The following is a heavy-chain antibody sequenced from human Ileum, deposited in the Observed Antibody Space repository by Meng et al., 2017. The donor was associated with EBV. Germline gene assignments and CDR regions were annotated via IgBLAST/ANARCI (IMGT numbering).Heavy chain of an antibody. CDR2: IYYSGST. Sequence: QRHLPGSGPGLVKPSETLSLPCAVSGDSISSSNHWWGWIRQPPGKGLEWVGTIYYSGSTFYNPSLKSRVTISLDTSKNQFSLKVSSVTAADTAVYYCARRYYGVPFDNWGQGTLVTVSS. CDR3: ARRYYGVPFDN. V-gene: IGHV4-39*01. J-gene: IGHJ4*02. CDR1: GDSISSSNHW. D-gene: IGHD3-3*01.